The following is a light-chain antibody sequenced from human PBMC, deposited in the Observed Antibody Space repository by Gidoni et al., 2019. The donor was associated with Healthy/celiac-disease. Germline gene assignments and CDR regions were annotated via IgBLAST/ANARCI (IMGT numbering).Light chain of an antibody. Sequence: EIVLTQSPGTLSLSPGERATLSCRASQSVSSSYLAWYQQKPGQAPRLLIYGASSRATGIPYRFSGSGSGTDFTLTISRLEPEDFAVYYCQQYGSSPVTFXXXTKVEIK. CDR1: QSVSSSY. CDR3: QQYGSSPVT. V-gene: IGKV3-20*01. CDR2: GAS. J-gene: IGKJ1*01.